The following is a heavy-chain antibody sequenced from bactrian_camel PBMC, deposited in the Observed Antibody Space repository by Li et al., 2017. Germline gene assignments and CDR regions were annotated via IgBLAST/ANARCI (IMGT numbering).Heavy chain of an antibody. CDR2: LYTEDYKT. Sequence: HVQLVESGGGSAQAGGSLKLACELSPALSVSSCMAWFRQAAEKKREVVATLYTEDYKTYYADSVKGRFTLSEDIATFTLYLQMDSLRPEDTAMYYCAAGFPPYVDGGDWYLRGTCADISDYDYWGQGTQVTVS. CDR1: PALSVSSC. J-gene: IGHJ4*01. V-gene: IGHV3S54*01. CDR3: AAGFPPYVDGGDWYLRGTCADISDYDY. D-gene: IGHD4*01.